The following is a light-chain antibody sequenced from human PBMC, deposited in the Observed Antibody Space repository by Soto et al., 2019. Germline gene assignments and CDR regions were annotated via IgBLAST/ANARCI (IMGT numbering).Light chain of an antibody. Sequence: EIVLTQSPGTLSLSPGERVNLSCRASQSVSSSYLAWYQQKPGQAPRLLIYGASSRATGIPDRFSGSGSGTDFTLTISILEPEDFAVYYCQQYGSSSLVTFGPGTKVDIK. CDR2: GAS. V-gene: IGKV3-20*01. CDR1: QSVSSSY. CDR3: QQYGSSSLVT. J-gene: IGKJ3*01.